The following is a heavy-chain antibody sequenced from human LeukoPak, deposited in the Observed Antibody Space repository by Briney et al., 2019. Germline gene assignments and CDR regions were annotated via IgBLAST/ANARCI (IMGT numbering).Heavy chain of an antibody. CDR2: ISSNGDST. Sequence: PGGSLRLSCAASGFTFSSYVMSWVRQAPGKGPEWASDISSNGDSTHYADSVKGRFTISRDNSKNTLFLQMNSLRAEDTAVYYCAKRAVGAAYYFDYWGQGTLVSVSS. CDR3: AKRAVGAAYYFDY. CDR1: GFTFSSYV. D-gene: IGHD2-15*01. V-gene: IGHV3-23*01. J-gene: IGHJ4*02.